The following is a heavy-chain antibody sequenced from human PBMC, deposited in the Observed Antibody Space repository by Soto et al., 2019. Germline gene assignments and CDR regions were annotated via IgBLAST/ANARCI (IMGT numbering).Heavy chain of an antibody. CDR3: ARGPLVVLNYFES. J-gene: IGHJ4*02. CDR1: GGTFRNYP. CDR2: IFPPNDIP. V-gene: IGHV1-69*02. Sequence: QVQLVQSGTEVKKPGSSVKVSCKASGGTFRNYPINWVRQAPGQGLEWMGSIFPPNDIPDYAQNFQARITISADKTTSTAYKELSSLTTDDTAMYFCARGPLVVLNYFESWGQGTLVTVSS.